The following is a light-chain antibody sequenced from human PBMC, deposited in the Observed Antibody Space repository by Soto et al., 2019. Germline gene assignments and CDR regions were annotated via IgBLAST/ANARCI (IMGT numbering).Light chain of an antibody. J-gene: IGLJ2*01. CDR3: GAWDSSLSAVV. V-gene: IGLV1-51*01. CDR2: DCN. CDR1: TSNIGNNF. Sequence: QSVLTQPPSVSAAPGQKVTISCSGSTSNIGNNFVSWYQHLPGTAPKLLTYDCNKRPSGIPDRFSDSRSGTSATLDITGLQTGDEADYYCGAWDSSLSAVVFGGGTKVTVL.